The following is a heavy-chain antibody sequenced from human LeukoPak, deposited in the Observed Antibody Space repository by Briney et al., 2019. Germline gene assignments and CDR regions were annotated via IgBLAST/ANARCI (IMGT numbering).Heavy chain of an antibody. Sequence: SVKVSCKASGGTFSSYAISWVRQAPGQGLEWMGGIIPIFGTANYAQKFQGRVTMTRDTSTSTVYMELSSLRSEDTAVYYCARDGSWRRGYYLYYFDYWGQGTLVTVSS. CDR2: IIPIFGTA. D-gene: IGHD3-22*01. CDR3: ARDGSWRRGYYLYYFDY. CDR1: GGTFSSYA. V-gene: IGHV1-69*05. J-gene: IGHJ4*02.